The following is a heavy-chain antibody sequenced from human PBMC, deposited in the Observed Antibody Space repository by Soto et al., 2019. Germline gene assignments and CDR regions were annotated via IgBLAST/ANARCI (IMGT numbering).Heavy chain of an antibody. Sequence: EVQLVESGGGLVQLGGSLRLSCAASGFTFSSYWMHWVRHAPGKGLVWVSRINSDGSSTSYADSVKGRFTISRDNAKNTLYLQMNSLIAEDTAVYYCACIIAVAGDFDYWGQGTLVTVSS. CDR1: GFTFSSYW. V-gene: IGHV3-74*01. CDR3: ACIIAVAGDFDY. D-gene: IGHD6-19*01. CDR2: INSDGSST. J-gene: IGHJ4*02.